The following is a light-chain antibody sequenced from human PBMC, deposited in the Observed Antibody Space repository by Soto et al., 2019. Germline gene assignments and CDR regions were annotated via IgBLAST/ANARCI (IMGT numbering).Light chain of an antibody. CDR2: GAS. CDR3: QQYNNWPWT. Sequence: EIVMTQSPVTLSVSPGVRATLSCSASQSISDTLAWYQQKPGQAPRLLIHGASTRAPGFPARFSGSGSGTDFTLTISSLQSEDFAVYYCQQYNNWPWTFGQGTKVDIK. V-gene: IGKV3-15*01. CDR1: QSISDT. J-gene: IGKJ1*01.